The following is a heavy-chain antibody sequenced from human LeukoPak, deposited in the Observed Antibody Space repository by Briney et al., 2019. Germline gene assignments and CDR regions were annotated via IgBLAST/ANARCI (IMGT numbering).Heavy chain of an antibody. V-gene: IGHV4-59*08. Sequence: SETLSLTCTVSGGSISSYYWSWIRQPPGKGLEWIGSIYYTGSTFYNPSLKSRVTLSVDTSKNQFSLKLTSVTAADTAVYYCARDSDPLDYWGRGTLVTVSS. J-gene: IGHJ4*02. CDR3: ARDSDPLDY. CDR2: IYYTGST. D-gene: IGHD2-21*02. CDR1: GGSISSYY.